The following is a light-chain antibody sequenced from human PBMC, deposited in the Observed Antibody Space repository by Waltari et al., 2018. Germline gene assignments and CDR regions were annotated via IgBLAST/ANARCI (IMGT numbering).Light chain of an antibody. CDR3: QTGGHGTWV. J-gene: IGLJ3*02. V-gene: IGLV4-69*01. CDR1: SGHSSNI. Sequence: QLVLTQSPSASASLGASVKLTCTLSSGHSSNIIECPHQQPEKGPRYLMKVNSDGSHSKGDEIPDRFSGSSSGAERYLTISSLQSEDEADYYCQTGGHGTWVFGGGTKLTVL. CDR2: VNSDGSH.